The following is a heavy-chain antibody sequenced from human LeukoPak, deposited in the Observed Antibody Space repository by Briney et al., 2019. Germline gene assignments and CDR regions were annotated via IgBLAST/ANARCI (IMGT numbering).Heavy chain of an antibody. CDR1: GFTFSSYG. J-gene: IGHJ4*02. V-gene: IGHV3-33*06. D-gene: IGHD4-17*01. CDR2: IWYDGSNK. Sequence: GGSLRLSCAASGFTFSSYGMHWVRQAPGKGLEWVAVIWYDGSNKYYADSAKGRFTISRGNSKNTLYLQMNSLRAEDTAVYYCAKGGTTVIRGYFDFWGQGTLV. CDR3: AKGGTTVIRGYFDF.